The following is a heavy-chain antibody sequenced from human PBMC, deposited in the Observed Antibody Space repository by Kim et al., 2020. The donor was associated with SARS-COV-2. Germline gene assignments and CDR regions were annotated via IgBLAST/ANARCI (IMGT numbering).Heavy chain of an antibody. CDR3: TRRGHSSSSTFDY. CDR1: GFTFSGSA. Sequence: GGSLRLSCAASGFTFSGSAMHWVRQASGKGLEWVGRIRSKANSYATAYAASVKGRFTISRDDSKNTAYLQMNSLKTEDTAVYYCTRRGHSSSSTFDYWGQGTLVTVSS. D-gene: IGHD6-13*01. J-gene: IGHJ4*02. V-gene: IGHV3-73*01. CDR2: IRSKANSYAT.